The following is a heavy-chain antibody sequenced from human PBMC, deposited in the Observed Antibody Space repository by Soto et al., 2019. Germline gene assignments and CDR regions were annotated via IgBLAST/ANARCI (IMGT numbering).Heavy chain of an antibody. Sequence: PGGSPRISCKGSGYSFTNYWISCKRHMPGKGLEWMGRTDPSDSDTNNSPSFQGHVTITADNAISTAYLQWSSLKASDTAMYYCASLVAGDNYYCGMDVGGQGTTVTVSS. V-gene: IGHV5-10-1*01. CDR1: GYSFTNYW. CDR3: ASLVAGDNYYCGMDV. CDR2: TDPSDSDT. J-gene: IGHJ6*02. D-gene: IGHD2-15*01.